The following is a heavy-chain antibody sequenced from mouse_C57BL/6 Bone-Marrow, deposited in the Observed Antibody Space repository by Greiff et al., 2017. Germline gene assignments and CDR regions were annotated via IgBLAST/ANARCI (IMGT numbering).Heavy chain of an antibody. Sequence: VQLQQSGPELVRPGVSVKISCKGSGYTFTDYAMHWVKQSHAKSLEWIGVISTYYGDASYNQKFKGKATLTVDTSSSTAYMELNSLTSEDSAVYYCARPYYGSSWYYAMDYWGQGTSVTVSS. CDR1: GYTFTDYA. J-gene: IGHJ4*01. D-gene: IGHD1-1*01. CDR3: ARPYYGSSWYYAMDY. V-gene: IGHV1-67*01. CDR2: ISTYYGDA.